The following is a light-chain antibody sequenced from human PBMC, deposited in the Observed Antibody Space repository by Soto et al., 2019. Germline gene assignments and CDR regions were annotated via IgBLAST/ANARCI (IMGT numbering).Light chain of an antibody. CDR1: QSISSC. Sequence: DIHMTRSPSTLSASVGHIFTITCRASQSISSCLASYQQKPAKAPKLLIYDASSLESGVPSSFSGSGSATEFTLPISSLQTPDFATYYCQQYNSYSPLTFGGGTKVDIK. J-gene: IGKJ4*01. CDR2: DAS. V-gene: IGKV1-5*01. CDR3: QQYNSYSPLT.